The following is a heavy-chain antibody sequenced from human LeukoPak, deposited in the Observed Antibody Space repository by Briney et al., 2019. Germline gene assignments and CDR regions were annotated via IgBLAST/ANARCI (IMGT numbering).Heavy chain of an antibody. CDR2: IYYSGST. CDR3: ASFTRRRASEYFQH. Sequence: SETLSLTCTVSGGSISSSSYYWGWIRQPPGKGLEWIGSIYYSGSTYYNPSLKSRVTISVDTSKNQFSLKLSTVTAADTAVHYCASFTRRRASEYFQHWGQGTLVTVSS. J-gene: IGHJ1*01. CDR1: GGSISSSSYY. D-gene: IGHD1-1*01. V-gene: IGHV4-39*01.